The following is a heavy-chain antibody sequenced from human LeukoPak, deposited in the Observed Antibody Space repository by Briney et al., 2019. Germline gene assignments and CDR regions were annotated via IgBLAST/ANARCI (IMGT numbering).Heavy chain of an antibody. J-gene: IGHJ4*02. V-gene: IGHV1-69*01. D-gene: IGHD5-18*01. CDR1: GTTFRSYA. CDR3: ARATSANEYSYGFHFDY. CDR2: IIPSFGTV. Sequence: SVKVSCKASGTTFRSYAINWVRQAPGQGLEWMGAIIPSFGTVKYAQKFEGRVTMTADESTSTAYMDLNYLRSDDTAVYFCARATSANEYSYGFHFDYWGQGTLVTVSS.